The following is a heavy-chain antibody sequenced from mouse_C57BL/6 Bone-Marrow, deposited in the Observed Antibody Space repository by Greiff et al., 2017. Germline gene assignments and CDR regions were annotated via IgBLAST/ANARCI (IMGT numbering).Heavy chain of an antibody. CDR2: IHPNSGST. J-gene: IGHJ1*03. CDR3: GTYTGYFDV. D-gene: IGHD1-1*01. CDR1: GYTFTSYW. Sequence: QVQLQQPGAELVKPGASVKLSCKASGYTFTSYWMHWVKQRPGQGLEWIGMIHPNSGSTNYNEKFKSKATLTVDQSSSTAYMQLSSLTSEDSAVYYCGTYTGYFDVWGTGTTVTVSS. V-gene: IGHV1-64*01.